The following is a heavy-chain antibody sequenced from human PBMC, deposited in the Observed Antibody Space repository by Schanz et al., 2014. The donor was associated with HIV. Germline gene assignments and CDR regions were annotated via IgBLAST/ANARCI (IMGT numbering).Heavy chain of an antibody. Sequence: QVHLQESGPGLVKRSETLSLTCTVSFSSTPLSSFIFIRQPAGKGLEWIGRFYARGNTNYNPSLKSRVTISLDTSKNLFFLRLKSVTAADTAVYFCARDRGASDLWGQGILVTVSS. CDR3: ARDRGASDL. V-gene: IGHV4-4*07. CDR2: FYARGNT. J-gene: IGHJ5*02. CDR1: FSSTPLSS. D-gene: IGHD1-26*01.